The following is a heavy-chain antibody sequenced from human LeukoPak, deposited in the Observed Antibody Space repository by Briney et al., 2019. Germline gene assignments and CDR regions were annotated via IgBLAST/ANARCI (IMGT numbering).Heavy chain of an antibody. D-gene: IGHD3-10*01. CDR3: ARDGGWFGDANWFDP. CDR1: GFTFSSYE. Sequence: GGSLRLSCAASGFTFSSYEMNWVRQAPGKGLEWVSYISSSGSTIYYADSVKGRFIISRDNAKNSLYLQMNSLRAEDTAVYYCARDGGWFGDANWFDPWGQGTLVTVSS. CDR2: ISSSGSTI. J-gene: IGHJ5*02. V-gene: IGHV3-48*03.